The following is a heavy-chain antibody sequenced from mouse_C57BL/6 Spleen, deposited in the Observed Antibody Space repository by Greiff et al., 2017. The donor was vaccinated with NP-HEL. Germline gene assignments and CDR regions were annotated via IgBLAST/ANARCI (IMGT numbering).Heavy chain of an antibody. CDR2: IRNKANGYTT. V-gene: IGHV7-3*01. CDR3: ARYGVVATDYYAMDY. CDR1: GFTFTDYY. Sequence: EVKLVESGGGLVQPGGSLSLSCAASGFTFTDYYMSWVRQPPGKALEWLGFIRNKANGYTTEYSASVKGRFTIYRDNSQSILYLQRNALRAEDSATYYCARYGVVATDYYAMDYWGQGTSVTVSS. J-gene: IGHJ4*01. D-gene: IGHD1-1*01.